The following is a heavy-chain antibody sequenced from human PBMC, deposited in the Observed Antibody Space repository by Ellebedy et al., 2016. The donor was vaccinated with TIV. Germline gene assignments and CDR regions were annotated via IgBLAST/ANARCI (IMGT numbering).Heavy chain of an antibody. CDR1: GFTFSEYW. V-gene: IGHV3-7*01. CDR2: INQDESEK. Sequence: GESLKISCAASGFTFSEYWMSWVRQAPGKGLEWVANINQDESEKSYVDSVKGRFTISQDNAKTSVYLQMNRLRAEDMAVYYCARDIEYIDYWGQGTLVTVSS. J-gene: IGHJ4*02. CDR3: ARDIEYIDY.